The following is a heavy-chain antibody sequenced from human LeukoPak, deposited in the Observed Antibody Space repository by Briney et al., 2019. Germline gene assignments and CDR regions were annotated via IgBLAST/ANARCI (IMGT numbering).Heavy chain of an antibody. CDR2: TYYRSKWYT. Sequence: SQTLSLTYALSGDSVSSNSAAWNWIRQSPSGGLEWLGRTYYRSKWYTNYAVSVKSRITINPDTSKNQFSLQLNSVTPDDTAVYYCARDPTGDLYFDLWGRGTLVTVSS. CDR3: ARDPTGDLYFDL. V-gene: IGHV6-1*01. CDR1: GDSVSSNSAA. J-gene: IGHJ2*01. D-gene: IGHD7-27*01.